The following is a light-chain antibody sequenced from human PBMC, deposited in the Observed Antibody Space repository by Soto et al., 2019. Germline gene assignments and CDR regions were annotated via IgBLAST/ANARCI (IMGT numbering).Light chain of an antibody. J-gene: IGKJ5*01. Sequence: PGERATLSCRASESVTSSHLAWYQQKRGQAPRLLIYGASSRATDIPDRFSGSGSGTDFTLTISRLEPEDFAVYYCQHYGSASNTFGQVTRLEIK. V-gene: IGKV3-20*01. CDR3: QHYGSASNT. CDR2: GAS. CDR1: ESVTSSH.